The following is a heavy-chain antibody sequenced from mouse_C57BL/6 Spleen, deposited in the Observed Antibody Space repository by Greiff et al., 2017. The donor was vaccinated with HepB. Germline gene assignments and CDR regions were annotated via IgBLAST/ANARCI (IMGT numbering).Heavy chain of an antibody. CDR2: ISSGGDYI. CDR3: TREGNYYGSSPWFAY. CDR1: GFTFSSYA. D-gene: IGHD1-1*01. Sequence: EVKVEESGEGLVKPGGSLKLSCAASGFTFSSYAMSWVRQTPEKRLEWVAYISSGGDYIYYADTVKGRFTISRDNARNTLYLQMSSLKSEDTAMYYCTREGNYYGSSPWFAYWGQGTLVTVSA. J-gene: IGHJ3*01. V-gene: IGHV5-9-1*02.